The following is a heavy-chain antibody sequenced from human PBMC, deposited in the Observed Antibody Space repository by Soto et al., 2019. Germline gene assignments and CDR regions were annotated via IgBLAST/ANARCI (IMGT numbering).Heavy chain of an antibody. CDR2: IYHSGST. J-gene: IGHJ4*02. CDR3: VSHRNYIVVSGSFFDY. CDR1: GGSISSYY. D-gene: IGHD6-19*01. V-gene: IGHV4-59*04. Sequence: SETLSLTCTVSGGSISSYYWSWIRQPPGKGLEWIGYIYHSGSTYYNPSLKSRVTVSVDTSKNQFSLKLTSVTAADTAVYFCVSHRNYIVVSGSFFDYWSQGTLVTVSS.